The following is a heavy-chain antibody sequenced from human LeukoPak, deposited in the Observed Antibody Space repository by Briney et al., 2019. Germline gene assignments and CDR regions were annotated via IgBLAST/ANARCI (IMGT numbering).Heavy chain of an antibody. CDR2: IKSKTDGGTT. V-gene: IGHV3-15*01. D-gene: IGHD3-16*01. CDR1: GFTFNNGW. CDR3: TLSTYGYNAFDI. Sequence: GGSLRLSCAASGFTFNNGWMSWVRQAPGKGLEWFGRIKSKTDGGTTAYAAPVKARFTISRDDSENTLYLQMNSLKTEDTGVYYCTLSTYGYNAFDIWGQGTKVTVSS. J-gene: IGHJ3*02.